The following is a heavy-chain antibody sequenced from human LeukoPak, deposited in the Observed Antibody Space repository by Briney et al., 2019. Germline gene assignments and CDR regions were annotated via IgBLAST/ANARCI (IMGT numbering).Heavy chain of an antibody. CDR3: ARGAQSYYFDY. J-gene: IGHJ4*02. CDR1: GGSISSGGYS. V-gene: IGHV4-30-2*01. CDR2: IYHSGST. Sequence: SETLSLTCAVSGGSISSGGYSWSWIRQPPGKGLEWIGYIYHSGSTYYNPSLKSRVTISVDRSKSQFSLKLSSVTAADTAVYYCARGAQSYYFDYWGQGTLVTVSS.